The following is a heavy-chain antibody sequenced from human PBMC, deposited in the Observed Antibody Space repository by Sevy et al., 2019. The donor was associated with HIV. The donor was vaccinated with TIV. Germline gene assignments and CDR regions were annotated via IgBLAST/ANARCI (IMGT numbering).Heavy chain of an antibody. CDR3: ARGEEVIAAAGTQDSYYGMDV. V-gene: IGHV1-18*01. CDR1: GYTFTSYG. D-gene: IGHD6-13*01. CDR2: ISAYNGNT. Sequence: ASVKVSCKASGYTFTSYGISWVRQAPGQGLEWMGWISAYNGNTNYAQKLQGRVTMTTDTSTSTAYMELRSLRSDDTAVYYCARGEEVIAAAGTQDSYYGMDVWGQGTTVTVSS. J-gene: IGHJ6*02.